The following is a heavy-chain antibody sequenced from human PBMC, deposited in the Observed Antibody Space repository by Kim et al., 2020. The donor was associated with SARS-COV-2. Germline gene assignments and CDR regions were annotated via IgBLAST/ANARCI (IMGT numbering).Heavy chain of an antibody. D-gene: IGHD1-20*01. Sequence: YVDSVKGRFTISRDNAKNSLYLQMDNLRAEDTALYYCARDKGITTSYWGQGTLVTVSS. CDR3: ARDKGITTSY. J-gene: IGHJ4*02. V-gene: IGHV3-7*01.